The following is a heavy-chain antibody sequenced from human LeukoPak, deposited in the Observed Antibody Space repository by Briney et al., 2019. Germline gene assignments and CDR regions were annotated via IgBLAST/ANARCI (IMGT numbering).Heavy chain of an antibody. CDR1: GGSIRNYY. V-gene: IGHV4-59*08. CDR3: ARQRCLGSSCHFDY. D-gene: IGHD6-13*01. Sequence: ETLSLTCTVSGGSIRNYYWSWIRQPPGKGLEWIGYIYYSESTNNNFSLKSRVTISLDTSKNQFSLKLSSVTAADTAVYYCARQRCLGSSCHFDYWGQGTLVTVSS. CDR2: IYYSEST. J-gene: IGHJ4*02.